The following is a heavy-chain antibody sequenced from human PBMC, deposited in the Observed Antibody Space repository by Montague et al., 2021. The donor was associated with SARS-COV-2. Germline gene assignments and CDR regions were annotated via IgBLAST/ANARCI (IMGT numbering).Heavy chain of an antibody. CDR2: INDGGSV. CDR1: GGSFSGYF. Sequence: SETLSLTCGVYGGSFSGYFWTWIRQPPGKGLEWIGEINDGGSVTYNPSLKSRLTMSVDTSKKQFSLNLTSVAAADMAVYYCARTSKMDDYVWGSYRFTAFDNWGQGRMVTVSS. J-gene: IGHJ3*02. V-gene: IGHV4-34*01. CDR3: ARTSKMDDYVWGSYRFTAFDN. D-gene: IGHD3-16*02.